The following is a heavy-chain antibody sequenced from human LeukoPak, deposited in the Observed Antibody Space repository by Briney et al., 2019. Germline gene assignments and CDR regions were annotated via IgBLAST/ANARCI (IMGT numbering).Heavy chain of an antibody. J-gene: IGHJ5*02. CDR1: GYTLTELS. Sequence: ASVKVSCKVSGYTLTELSMHWVRQAPGKGLEWMGGFDPEDGETIYAQKFQGRVTMTEDISTDTAYMELSSLRSEDTAIYYCAKDLEIWSGRTGFDPWGQGTLVTVSS. V-gene: IGHV1-24*01. D-gene: IGHD3-3*01. CDR2: FDPEDGET. CDR3: AKDLEIWSGRTGFDP.